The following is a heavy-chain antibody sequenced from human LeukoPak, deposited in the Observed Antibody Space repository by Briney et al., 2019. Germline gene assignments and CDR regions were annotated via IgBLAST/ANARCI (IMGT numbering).Heavy chain of an antibody. V-gene: IGHV3-7*01. Sequence: GGSLRLSCAASGFTFSGRWMSWVRQAPGKGLEWVANIKPDGSEKNYVDSVKGRFTISRDNAKRSLYLQMNSLRVEDTAEYYCARDPSAGSESWGQGTLVTVSS. CDR1: GFTFSGRW. CDR2: IKPDGSEK. CDR3: ARDPSAGSES. D-gene: IGHD6-25*01. J-gene: IGHJ4*02.